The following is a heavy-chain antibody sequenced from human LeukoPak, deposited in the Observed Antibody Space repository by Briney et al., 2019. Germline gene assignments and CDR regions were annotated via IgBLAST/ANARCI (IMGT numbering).Heavy chain of an antibody. Sequence: QPGGSLRLSCAASGFTFSSYGMHWVRQAPGKGLEWVAVIWYDGSNKYYADSVRGRFTISRDNSKNTLYLQMNSLRAEDTAVYYCARDAVGARYYFDYWGQGTLVTVSS. CDR1: GFTFSSYG. V-gene: IGHV3-33*08. CDR2: IWYDGSNK. CDR3: ARDAVGARYYFDY. D-gene: IGHD1-26*01. J-gene: IGHJ4*02.